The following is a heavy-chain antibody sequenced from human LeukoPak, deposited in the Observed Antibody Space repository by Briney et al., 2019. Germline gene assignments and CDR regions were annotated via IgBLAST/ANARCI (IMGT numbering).Heavy chain of an antibody. J-gene: IGHJ4*01. CDR3: ARDHCSSTSCLVMDY. V-gene: IGHV1-2*04. D-gene: IGHD2-2*01. CDR1: GYTFTGYY. Sequence: GASVKVSCKASGYTFTGYYMHWVRQAPGQGLEWMGWINPNSGGTNYAQKFQGWVTMTRDTSISTAYMELSRLRSDDTAVYYCARDHCSSTSCLVMDYWGHGTLVTVSS. CDR2: INPNSGGT.